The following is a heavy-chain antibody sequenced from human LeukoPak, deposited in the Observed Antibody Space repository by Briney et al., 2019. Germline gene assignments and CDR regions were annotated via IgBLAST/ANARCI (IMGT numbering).Heavy chain of an antibody. V-gene: IGHV5-51*01. CDR1: GSSFTIYW. J-gene: IGHJ3*01. CDR2: IYPGDSDT. Sequence: GASLQISCKGSGSSFTIYWIGWVRQLPGKGLEGMGIIYPGDSDTRYSPSFQGQVTISADNSISTAYLQWSSLRASDTAMYYCARGSGSYYFDFWGQGTMVTVSS. D-gene: IGHD1-26*01. CDR3: ARGSGSYYFDF.